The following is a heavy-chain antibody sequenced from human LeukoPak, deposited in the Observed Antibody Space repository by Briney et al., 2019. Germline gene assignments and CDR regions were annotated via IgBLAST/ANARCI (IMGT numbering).Heavy chain of an antibody. Sequence: SVKVSCKASGGTFSSYAISWVRQATGQGLEWMGRTIPILGIANYAQKFQGRVTITADKSTSTAYMELSSLRSEDTAVYYCASDDYYDFWSGYLHWGQGTLVTVSS. V-gene: IGHV1-69*04. CDR1: GGTFSSYA. CDR3: ASDDYYDFWSGYLH. D-gene: IGHD3-3*01. CDR2: TIPILGIA. J-gene: IGHJ4*02.